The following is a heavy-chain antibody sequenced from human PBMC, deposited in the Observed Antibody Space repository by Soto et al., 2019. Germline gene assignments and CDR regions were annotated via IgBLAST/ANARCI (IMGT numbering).Heavy chain of an antibody. Sequence: SVKVSCKASGGTFSSYAISWVRQAPGQGLEWMGGIIPIFGTANYAQKFQGRVTITADESTSTAYMELSSLRSEDTAVYYCARSRAVGGDYAAFDIWGQGTMVTVSS. D-gene: IGHD4-17*01. CDR1: GGTFSSYA. CDR2: IIPIFGTA. J-gene: IGHJ3*02. V-gene: IGHV1-69*13. CDR3: ARSRAVGGDYAAFDI.